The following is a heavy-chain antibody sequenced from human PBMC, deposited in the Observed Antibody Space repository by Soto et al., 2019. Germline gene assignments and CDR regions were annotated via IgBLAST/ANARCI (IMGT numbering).Heavy chain of an antibody. V-gene: IGHV1-18*01. CDR3: ARDKIAYYDILGYYYMDV. D-gene: IGHD3-9*01. CDR1: GYTFTSYG. Sequence: ASVKVSCKASGYTFTSYGISWVRQAPGQGLEWMGWISAYNGNTNYAQKLQGRVTMTTDTSTSTAYMELRSLRSDDTAVYYCARDKIAYYDILGYYYMDVWGQGTTVTVSS. J-gene: IGHJ6*03. CDR2: ISAYNGNT.